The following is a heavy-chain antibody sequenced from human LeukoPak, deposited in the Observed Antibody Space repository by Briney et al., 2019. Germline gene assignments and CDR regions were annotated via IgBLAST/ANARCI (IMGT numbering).Heavy chain of an antibody. CDR1: GFTFSSYG. CDR3: AKDRHYDFWSGYQMDV. V-gene: IGHV3-30*18. CDR2: MSYEGTNK. J-gene: IGHJ6*02. D-gene: IGHD3-3*01. Sequence: GRSLRLSCTASGFTFSSYGMRWVRQAPGKGLEWVAFMSYEGTNKYYADSVKGRFTISRDNSKSTLYLQMNSLRDEDTAVYYCAKDRHYDFWSGYQMDVWGQGTTVIVSS.